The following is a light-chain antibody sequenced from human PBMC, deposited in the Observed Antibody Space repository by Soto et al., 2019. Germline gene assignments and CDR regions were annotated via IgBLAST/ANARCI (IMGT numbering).Light chain of an antibody. J-gene: IGKJ1*01. Sequence: DIQMTQSPSALSASVGDRVTITCRASQSISSWLAWYQQKPGQAPKLLIYKASSLESGVPSRFSGSGSGTEFTLTISSLQPEDFGSYYCQHMRTFAQGTKVDIK. CDR2: KAS. V-gene: IGKV1-5*03. CDR3: QHMRT. CDR1: QSISSW.